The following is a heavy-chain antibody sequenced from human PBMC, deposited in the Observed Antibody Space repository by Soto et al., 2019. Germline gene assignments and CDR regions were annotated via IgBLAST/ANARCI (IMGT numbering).Heavy chain of an antibody. Sequence: QVQLVESGGGVVQPGRSLRLSCAASGFTFSSYGMHWVRQAPGKGLEWVAVISYDGSNKYYVDSVKGRFTISRDNSKNTLYLQMNSLRAEDTAVYYCAKDPVVATIYLPLHWGQGTLVTVSS. J-gene: IGHJ4*02. CDR3: AKDPVVATIYLPLH. CDR2: ISYDGSNK. V-gene: IGHV3-30*18. CDR1: GFTFSSYG. D-gene: IGHD2-15*01.